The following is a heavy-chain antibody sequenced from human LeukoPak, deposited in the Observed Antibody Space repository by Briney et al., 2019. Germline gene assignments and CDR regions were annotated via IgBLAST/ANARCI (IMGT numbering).Heavy chain of an antibody. CDR3: ARLRGSVYYGYMHFDY. D-gene: IGHD3-10*01. CDR2: INHSGST. Sequence: SETLSLTCAVYGGSFSGYYWSWIRQPPGKGLEWIGEINHSGSTNYNPSLKSRVTISVDTSKNQFSLKLSSVTAADTAVYYCARLRGSVYYGYMHFDYWGQGTLVTVSS. CDR1: GGSFSGYY. V-gene: IGHV4-34*01. J-gene: IGHJ4*02.